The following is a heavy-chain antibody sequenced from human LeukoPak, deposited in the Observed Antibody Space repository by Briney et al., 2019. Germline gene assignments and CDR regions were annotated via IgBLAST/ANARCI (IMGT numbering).Heavy chain of an antibody. CDR1: GYTFSFFG. CDR3: ARVCRDTSGGYYFDY. D-gene: IGHD3-22*01. J-gene: IGHJ4*02. CDR2: ISAYNGNT. V-gene: IGHV1-18*01. Sequence: ASVKVSCKASGYTFSFFGISWVRQVPGQGLEWMGWISAYNGNTNYPQKVQGRVTMTTDTSTSTAYMELRSLRYDDTAVYYCARVCRDTSGGYYFDYWGQGTLITVSS.